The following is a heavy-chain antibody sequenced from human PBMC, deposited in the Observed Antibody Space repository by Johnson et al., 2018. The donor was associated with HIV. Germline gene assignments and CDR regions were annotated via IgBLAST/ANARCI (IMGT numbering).Heavy chain of an antibody. CDR3: AREGEPDGFDI. CDR1: GFTFSSYP. Sequence: QVQLVESGGGVVQPGRSLRLSCVVSGFTFSSYPMHWVRQAPGKGLEWVGVISYDGSYKYYADSVKGRFTISRDNSKSTLYLQMNSLRAEDTAVYCCAREGEPDGFDIWGQGTMVTVSS. CDR2: ISYDGSYK. J-gene: IGHJ3*02. V-gene: IGHV3-30*04. D-gene: IGHD3-16*01.